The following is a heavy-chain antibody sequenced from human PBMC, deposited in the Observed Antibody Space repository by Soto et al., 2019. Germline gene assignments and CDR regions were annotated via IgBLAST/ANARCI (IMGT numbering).Heavy chain of an antibody. D-gene: IGHD3-10*01. CDR3: ARDRGGRDFDY. Sequence: EVQLVESGGGLVRPGGSLRLSCAASGFTFSSYTMNWVRQAPGKGLEWVSSISSSSSYIYYADSVKGRFTISRDNAKNSLSLQMNSLRAEDTAVFYCARDRGGRDFDYWGQGTLVTVSS. J-gene: IGHJ4*02. CDR2: ISSSSSYI. V-gene: IGHV3-21*01. CDR1: GFTFSSYT.